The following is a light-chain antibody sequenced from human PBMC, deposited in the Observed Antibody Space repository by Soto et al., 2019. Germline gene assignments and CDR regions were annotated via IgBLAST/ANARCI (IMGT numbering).Light chain of an antibody. V-gene: IGKV3-20*01. CDR1: QTVSSSF. CDR3: QQYGSSPMYT. Sequence: EIVLTQSPGTLSVSPGERATLSCRASQTVSSSFLAWYQQKPGQAPGLLIHGASTRVTGIPDRFSGSGSGTDFTLTISRLEPEDFAVYYCQQYGSSPMYTFGQGTKLEIK. CDR2: GAS. J-gene: IGKJ2*01.